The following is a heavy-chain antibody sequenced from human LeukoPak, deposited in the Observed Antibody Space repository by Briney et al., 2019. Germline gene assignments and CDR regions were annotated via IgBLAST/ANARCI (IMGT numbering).Heavy chain of an antibody. CDR2: ISAYNGNT. Sequence: ASVKVSCKASGYTFTSYGISWVRQAPGQGLEWMGWISAYNGNTNYAQELQGRVTMTTDTSTSTAYMELRSLRSDNTAVYYCARDYSSSPYYYYYMDVWGKGTTVTVSS. CDR3: ARDYSSSPYYYYYMDV. J-gene: IGHJ6*03. CDR1: GYTFTSYG. V-gene: IGHV1-18*01. D-gene: IGHD6-6*01.